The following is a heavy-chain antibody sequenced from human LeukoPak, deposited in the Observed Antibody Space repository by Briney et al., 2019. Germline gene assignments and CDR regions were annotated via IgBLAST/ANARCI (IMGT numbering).Heavy chain of an antibody. D-gene: IGHD3-3*01. V-gene: IGHV4-39*01. Sequence: PSETLSLTCAVYGGSFSGYYWGWIRQPPGKGLEWIGSIYYSGSTYYNPSLKSRVTISVDTSKNQFSLKLSSVTAADTAVYYCARQLYDFWSGYYLYYFDYWGQGTLVTVSS. CDR1: GGSFSGYY. CDR3: ARQLYDFWSGYYLYYFDY. J-gene: IGHJ4*02. CDR2: IYYSGST.